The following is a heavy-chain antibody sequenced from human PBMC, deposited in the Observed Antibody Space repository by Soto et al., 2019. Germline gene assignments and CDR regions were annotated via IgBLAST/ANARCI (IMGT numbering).Heavy chain of an antibody. CDR1: RYTLTELS. CDR3: ATASQLWQDSRVAYYYYYGMDV. J-gene: IGHJ6*02. CDR2: FDPEDGET. V-gene: IGHV1-24*01. D-gene: IGHD5-18*01. Sequence: ASVKVSCKVSRYTLTELSMHWVRQAPGKGLEWMGGFDPEDGETIYAQKFQGRVTMTEDTSTDTAYMELSSLRSEDTAVYYCATASQLWQDSRVAYYYYYGMDVWGQGTTVTVSS.